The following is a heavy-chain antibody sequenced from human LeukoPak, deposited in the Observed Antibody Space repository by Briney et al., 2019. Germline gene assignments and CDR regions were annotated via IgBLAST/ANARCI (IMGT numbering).Heavy chain of an antibody. CDR2: ISGNSGNT. D-gene: IGHD3-22*01. CDR3: ARDCSSGDDGGSYRL. Sequence: ASVKVSCKASGYIFINYGISWVRQAPGQGLEWMGWISGNSGNTNYAQKVQGRITMTTDTSTSTAYMDLRSLTSDDTAVYYCARDCSSGDDGGSYRLWGEGALV. V-gene: IGHV1-18*01. J-gene: IGHJ4*02. CDR1: GYIFINYG.